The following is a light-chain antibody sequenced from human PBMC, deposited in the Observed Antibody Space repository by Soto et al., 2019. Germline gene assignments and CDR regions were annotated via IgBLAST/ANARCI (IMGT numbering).Light chain of an antibody. J-gene: IGLJ3*02. Sequence: QTVVTQEPSFSVCPGGTVTLTCGLSSGSVSTSYYPSWYQQTPGQAPRTLIYNTNTRSSGVPGRFSGSILGNKAALTIAGAQADDESDYYCVLYMGSGISVFGGGTKLTVL. CDR2: NTN. CDR1: SGSVSTSYY. CDR3: VLYMGSGISV. V-gene: IGLV8-61*01.